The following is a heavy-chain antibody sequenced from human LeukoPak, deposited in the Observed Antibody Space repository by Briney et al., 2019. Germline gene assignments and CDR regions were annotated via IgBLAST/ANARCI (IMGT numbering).Heavy chain of an antibody. D-gene: IGHD6-19*01. J-gene: IGHJ4*02. V-gene: IGHV7-4-1*02. CDR2: INTNTGNP. CDR1: GYTFISYS. Sequence: ASVKVSCKASGYTFISYSMNWVRQAPGQGLEWMGWINTNTGNPTYAQGFTGRFVFSLDTSVSTAYLQISSLKAEDTAVYYCAGAGIAVAGTGVPYWGQGTLVTVSS. CDR3: AGAGIAVAGTGVPY.